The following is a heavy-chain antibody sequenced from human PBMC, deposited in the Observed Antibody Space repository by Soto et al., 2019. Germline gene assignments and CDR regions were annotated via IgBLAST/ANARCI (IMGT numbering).Heavy chain of an antibody. CDR2: IYWDDDK. V-gene: IGHV2-5*02. Sequence: QITLKESGPTLVKPTQTLTLTCTFSAFSLSTSGVGVGWIRQPPGKALEWLALIYWDDDKRYSPSLKSRLTITKDTSKNQVVLTMTNMDPVDTATYYCAHMPLNGHLIVADYWGQGTLVTVSS. CDR3: AHMPLNGHLIVADY. J-gene: IGHJ4*02. CDR1: AFSLSTSGVG. D-gene: IGHD3-22*01.